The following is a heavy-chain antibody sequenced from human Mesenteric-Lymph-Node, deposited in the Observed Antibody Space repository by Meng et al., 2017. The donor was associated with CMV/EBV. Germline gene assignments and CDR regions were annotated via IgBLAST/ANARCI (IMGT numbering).Heavy chain of an antibody. CDR3: ARRSREWELHWFDP. CDR1: EYSFTSYW. J-gene: IGHJ5*02. V-gene: IGHV5-51*01. D-gene: IGHD1-26*01. CDR2: IYPGDSDT. Sequence: KGSEYSFTSYWIGWVRQMHGKGLEWMGIIYPGDSDTRYSPSFKGQVTISADKSISTAYLQWSSLKASDTAMYYCARRSREWELHWFDPWGQGTLVTVSS.